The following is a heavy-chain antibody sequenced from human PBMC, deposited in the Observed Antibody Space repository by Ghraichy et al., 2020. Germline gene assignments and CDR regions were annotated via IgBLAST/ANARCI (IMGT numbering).Heavy chain of an antibody. CDR1: GFTFSDYW. J-gene: IGHJ6*02. Sequence: GESLRLSCAASGFTFSDYWMTWVRQAPGKGLEWVANIRQDGNEIYYVDSVKGRFTISRDNAKNSLYLQMNSLRAEDTAVYYCTRPRQPTYYYAMDVWGQGTTVTVSS. V-gene: IGHV3-7*01. CDR3: TRPRQPTYYYAMDV. CDR2: IRQDGNEI. D-gene: IGHD1-1*01.